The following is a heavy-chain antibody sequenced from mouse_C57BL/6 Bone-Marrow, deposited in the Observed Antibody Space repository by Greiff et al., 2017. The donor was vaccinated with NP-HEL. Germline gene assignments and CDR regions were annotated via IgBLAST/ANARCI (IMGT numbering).Heavy chain of an antibody. CDR2: SRNKANDYTT. D-gene: IGHD1-1*01. Sequence: EVQVVESGGGLVQSGRSLRLSCATSGFTFSDFYMEWVRQAPGKGLEWIAASRNKANDYTTEYSASVKGRFIVSRDTSQSILYLQMNALRAEDTAIYYCARGSVGAMDYWGQGTSVTVSS. CDR3: ARGSVGAMDY. CDR1: GFTFSDFY. J-gene: IGHJ4*01. V-gene: IGHV7-1*01.